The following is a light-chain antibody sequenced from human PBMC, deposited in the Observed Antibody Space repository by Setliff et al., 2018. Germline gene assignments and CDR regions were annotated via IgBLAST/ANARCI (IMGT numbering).Light chain of an antibody. CDR2: DVS. CDR1: SSDVGGYNY. V-gene: IGLV2-14*01. CDR3: SSYISSSTFV. Sequence: ALTQPPSASGSPGQSVTISCTGTSSDVGGYNYVSWYQQHPGKAPKLMIYDVSKRPSGVSNRFSGSKSGNTASLTISGLQAEDEADYYCSSYISSSTFVFGTGTKVTVL. J-gene: IGLJ1*01.